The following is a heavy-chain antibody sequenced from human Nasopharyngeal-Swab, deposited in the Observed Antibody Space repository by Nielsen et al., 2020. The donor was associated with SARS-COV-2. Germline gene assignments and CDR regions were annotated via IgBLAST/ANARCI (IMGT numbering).Heavy chain of an antibody. V-gene: IGHV4-39*07. CDR2: VDHSGST. CDR3: ARAVCGGYIYGSYFDY. Sequence: WIRQPPGKGLEWIGSVDHSGSTDYNPSLKSRVTISLDTSKKQFSLKLNSVSAADTAVYYCARAVCGGYIYGSYFDYWGQGTLVTVSS. D-gene: IGHD5-18*01. J-gene: IGHJ4*02.